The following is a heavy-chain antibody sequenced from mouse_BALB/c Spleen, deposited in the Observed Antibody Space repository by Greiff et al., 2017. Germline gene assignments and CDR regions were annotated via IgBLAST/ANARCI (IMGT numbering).Heavy chain of an antibody. Sequence: EVNVVESGGGLVKPGGSLKLSCAASGFTFSSYTMSWVRQTPEKRLEWVATISSGGSYTYYPDSVKGRFTISRDNAKNTLYLQMSSLKSEDTAMYYCTRDRANWEGLDYWGQGTTLTVSS. D-gene: IGHD4-1*01. J-gene: IGHJ2*01. CDR2: ISSGGSYT. CDR1: GFTFSSYT. CDR3: TRDRANWEGLDY. V-gene: IGHV5-6-4*01.